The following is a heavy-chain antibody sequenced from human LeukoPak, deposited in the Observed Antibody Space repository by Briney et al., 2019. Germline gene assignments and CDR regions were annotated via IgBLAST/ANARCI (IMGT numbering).Heavy chain of an antibody. D-gene: IGHD1-20*01. CDR3: ARGSKGGITGITDGVFDI. Sequence: VASVKVSCKASGYTFTSYAISWVRQAPGQGLEWMGGIIPIFGTTNYAQKFQGRVTITTDESTSTAYMELSSLRSEDTAVYYCARGSKGGITGITDGVFDIWGQGTMVTVSS. CDR1: GYTFTSYA. V-gene: IGHV1-69*05. CDR2: IIPIFGTT. J-gene: IGHJ3*02.